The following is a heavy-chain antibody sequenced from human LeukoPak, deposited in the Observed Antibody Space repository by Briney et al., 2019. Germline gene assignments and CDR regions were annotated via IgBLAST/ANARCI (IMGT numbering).Heavy chain of an antibody. V-gene: IGHV1-2*02. CDR1: GYTFTGYY. J-gene: IGHJ3*02. D-gene: IGHD2-8*01. CDR3: AIMGDTFDI. CDR2: INPDSGDT. Sequence: ASVKVSCKASGYTFTGYYMHWVRQAPGQGLEWMGSINPDSGDTNYAQNLQGRVTMTRDMSINTAYLDLSRLRSDDTAVYYCAIMGDTFDIWGQGTEVTVSS.